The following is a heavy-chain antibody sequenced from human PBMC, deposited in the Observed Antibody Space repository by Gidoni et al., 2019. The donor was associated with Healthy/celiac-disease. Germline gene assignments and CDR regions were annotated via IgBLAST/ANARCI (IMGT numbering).Heavy chain of an antibody. CDR1: GGSVSSGSYY. J-gene: IGHJ4*02. CDR2: IYYSGST. CDR3: ARVGAVDDY. Sequence: QVQLQESGPGLVKPSETLSLPCTVPGGSVSSGSYYGSWIRQPPGKGLEWSGYIYYSGSTNYNPALKSRVNISVDTSKNQYSLKLSSVTAADTAVYYCARVGAVDDYWGQGTLVTVSS. V-gene: IGHV4-61*01. D-gene: IGHD6-19*01.